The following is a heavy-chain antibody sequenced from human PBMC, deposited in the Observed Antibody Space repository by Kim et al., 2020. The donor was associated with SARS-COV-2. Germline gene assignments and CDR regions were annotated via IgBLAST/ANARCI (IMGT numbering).Heavy chain of an antibody. V-gene: IGHV4-59*01. CDR1: RGSISNFY. Sequence: SETLSLTCTVSRGSISNFYWTWIRQPPGKGLEWVGSVYYRGNTNYNPSFESRVTILADASKNQFSMRLSSVTAADTALYYCARRIRNSWQFDYGGQGILVAVSS. CDR3: ARRIRNSWQFDY. J-gene: IGHJ4*02. D-gene: IGHD1-26*01. CDR2: VYYRGNT.